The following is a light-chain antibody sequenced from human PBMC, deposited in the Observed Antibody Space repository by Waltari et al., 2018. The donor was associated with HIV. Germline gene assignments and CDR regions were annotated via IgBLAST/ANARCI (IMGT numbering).Light chain of an antibody. V-gene: IGLV1-51*01. J-gene: IGLJ3*02. CDR3: GTWDASLRTEV. Sequence: QSVLTQPPSVSAALGQKVTISCSGSRSNIVSHYVSGYQQLPGTAPKLVIYDNDKRPSGIPDRFSGAKSGTSATLGITGLLTGDEADYYCGTWDASLRTEVFGGGTKLTVL. CDR1: RSNIVSHY. CDR2: DND.